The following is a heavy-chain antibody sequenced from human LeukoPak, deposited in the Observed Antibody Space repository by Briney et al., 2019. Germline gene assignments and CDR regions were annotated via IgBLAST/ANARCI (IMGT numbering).Heavy chain of an antibody. CDR1: GYSISSGYY. J-gene: IGHJ6*03. CDR3: AKLVRQYQLLMSNYYYMDV. Sequence: SETLSPTCAVSGYSISSGYYWGWIRQPPGKGLEWIGSIYLSGSTYYNPSLKSRVTISVDTSKNQFSLKLSSVTAADTAVYYCAKLVRQYQLLMSNYYYMDVWGKGTTVTVSS. CDR2: IYLSGST. V-gene: IGHV4-38-2*01. D-gene: IGHD2-2*01.